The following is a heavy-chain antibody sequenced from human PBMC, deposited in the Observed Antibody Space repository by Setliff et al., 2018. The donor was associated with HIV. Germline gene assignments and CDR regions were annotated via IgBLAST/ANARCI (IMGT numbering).Heavy chain of an antibody. CDR2: IAYDGSRE. Sequence: GGSLRLSCAASGFSFSSYGMQWVRQAPGKGLEWVTFIAYDGSREQYIDSVKGRFTISRDTSKNIPYLQMNSLRAEDTAVYYCTKKGPKGQWLVDLYFDSWGQGTLVTVSS. CDR3: TKKGPKGQWLVDLYFDS. V-gene: IGHV3-30*02. J-gene: IGHJ4*02. CDR1: GFSFSSYG. D-gene: IGHD6-19*01.